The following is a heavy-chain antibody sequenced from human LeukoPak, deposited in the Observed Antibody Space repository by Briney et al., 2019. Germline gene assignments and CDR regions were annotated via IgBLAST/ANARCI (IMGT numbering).Heavy chain of an antibody. CDR1: GYSISSGYY. Sequence: SETLSLTCAVSGYSISSGYYWGWIRQPPGKGLEWIGSIYHSGSTYYNPSLKSRVTISVDTSKNQFSLKLSSVTAADTAVYYCVRRGDGGYNSGFDYWGQGTLVTVSS. J-gene: IGHJ4*02. V-gene: IGHV4-38-2*01. CDR2: IYHSGST. CDR3: VRRGDGGYNSGFDY. D-gene: IGHD5-24*01.